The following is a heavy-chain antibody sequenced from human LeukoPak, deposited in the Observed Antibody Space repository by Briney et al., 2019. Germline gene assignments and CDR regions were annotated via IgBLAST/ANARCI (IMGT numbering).Heavy chain of an antibody. CDR1: GLTFHDYA. CDR2: ISCNSGSI. V-gene: IGHV3-9*03. Sequence: GGSLRLSCPASGLTFHDYAMHWVRQAPGKGLEWVSGISCNSGSIGYADSVKGRFTISRDNAKNSLYLQMNSLRAEDMALYYCAAEGRYYFDYWGQGTLVTVSS. CDR3: AAEGRYYFDY. D-gene: IGHD6-19*01. J-gene: IGHJ4*02.